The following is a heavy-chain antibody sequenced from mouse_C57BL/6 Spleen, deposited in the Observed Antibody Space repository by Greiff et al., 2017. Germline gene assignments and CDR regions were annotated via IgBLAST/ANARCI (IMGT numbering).Heavy chain of an antibody. CDR2: INPNNGGT. V-gene: IGHV1-26*01. Sequence: EVQLQQSGPELVKPGASVKISCKASGYTFTDYYMDWVKQSHGKSLEWIGDINPNNGGTSYNQKFKGKATLTVDKSSSTAYMELRSLTSEDSAVYYCASQNYDAFAYWGQGTLVTVSA. J-gene: IGHJ3*01. D-gene: IGHD2-4*01. CDR1: GYTFTDYY. CDR3: ASQNYDAFAY.